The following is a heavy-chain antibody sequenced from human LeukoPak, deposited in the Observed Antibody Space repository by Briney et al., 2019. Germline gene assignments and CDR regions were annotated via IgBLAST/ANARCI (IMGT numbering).Heavy chain of an antibody. CDR2: IYSDGST. V-gene: IGHV3-66*01. CDR3: AKSKWSSGRFDY. D-gene: IGHD6-19*01. J-gene: IGHJ4*02. Sequence: GGSLRLSCAASGFTVSSCYMSWVRQAPGKGLEWVSVIYSDGSTYYADSVKGRFNISRDNSKNTLYLQMNSLRAEDTAVYYCAKSKWSSGRFDYWGQGTLVTVSS. CDR1: GFTVSSCY.